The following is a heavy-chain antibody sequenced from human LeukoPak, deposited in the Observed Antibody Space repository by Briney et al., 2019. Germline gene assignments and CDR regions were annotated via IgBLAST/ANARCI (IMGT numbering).Heavy chain of an antibody. J-gene: IGHJ5*02. V-gene: IGHV4-34*01. CDR2: INHSGST. CDR1: GGSFSGHR. CDR3: ARGAVYYYGSGSYFPWFDP. Sequence: SETLSLTCAVYGGSFSGHRWTWIRQPPGKGLGWIGEINHSGSTNSNPSLKSRVTISVDTSKNQFSLKLTSVTAADTAVYYCARGAVYYYGSGSYFPWFDPWGQGTLVTVSS. D-gene: IGHD3-10*01.